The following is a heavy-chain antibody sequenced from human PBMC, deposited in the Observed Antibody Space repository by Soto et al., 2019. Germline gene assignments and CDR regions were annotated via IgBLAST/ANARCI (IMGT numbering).Heavy chain of an antibody. Sequence: GGSLRLSCAASGFTFSSYGMHWVRQAPGKGLEWVAVIWYDGSNKYYADSVKGRFTISRDNSKNTLYLQMNSLRAEDTAVYYCARDDDSSGSPLGYWGQGTLVTVPQ. CDR3: ARDDDSSGSPLGY. V-gene: IGHV3-33*01. CDR2: IWYDGSNK. J-gene: IGHJ4*02. CDR1: GFTFSSYG. D-gene: IGHD3-22*01.